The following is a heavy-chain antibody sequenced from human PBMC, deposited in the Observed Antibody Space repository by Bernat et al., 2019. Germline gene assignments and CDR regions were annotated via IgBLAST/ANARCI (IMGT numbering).Heavy chain of an antibody. CDR3: TTDFDY. CDR1: GVTFSDTW. Sequence: EVQLVESGGGLVKPGGSLRLSCAGSGVTFSDTWLNWVRQAPGKGLEWVGRLKRKIDGETTEYATPVKGRFTISRDDSKNALYLHMNSLKTEDKALYYCTTDFDYWGQGTRVTVSA. V-gene: IGHV3-15*07. CDR2: LKRKIDGETT. J-gene: IGHJ4*02.